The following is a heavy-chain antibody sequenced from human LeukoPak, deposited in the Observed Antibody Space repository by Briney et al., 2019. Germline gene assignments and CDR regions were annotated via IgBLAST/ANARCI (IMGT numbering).Heavy chain of an antibody. Sequence: ASVKVSCKASGYTFTSYGISWVRQAPGQGLEWMGWISAYNGNTNYAQKLQGRVTMTTDTSTSTAYMKLRSLRSDDTAVYYCARDSAMYYDILTGYPPPDYWGQGTLVTVSS. V-gene: IGHV1-18*01. J-gene: IGHJ4*02. CDR1: GYTFTSYG. D-gene: IGHD3-9*01. CDR3: ARDSAMYYDILTGYPPPDY. CDR2: ISAYNGNT.